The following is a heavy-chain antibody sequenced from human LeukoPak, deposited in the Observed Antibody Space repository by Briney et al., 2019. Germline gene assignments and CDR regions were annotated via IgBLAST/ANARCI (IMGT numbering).Heavy chain of an antibody. V-gene: IGHV3-30*18. CDR2: ISYDGSNN. Sequence: GGSLRLSCAASGFTFGTYGMHGVRQAPGKGLEWMALISYDGSNNYYADSVKGRFTISRDNSKNTLYLQMNSLRPEDTAVYYCAKAEPIDDWGQGTLVTVSS. CDR3: AKAEPIDD. J-gene: IGHJ4*02. CDR1: GFTFGTYG. D-gene: IGHD1-14*01.